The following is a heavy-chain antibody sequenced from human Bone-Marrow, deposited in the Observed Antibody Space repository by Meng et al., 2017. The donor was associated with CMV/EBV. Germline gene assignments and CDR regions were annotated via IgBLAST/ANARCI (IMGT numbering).Heavy chain of an antibody. J-gene: IGHJ4*02. CDR2: INHSGST. CDR1: GGSFSGYY. Sequence: GSLRLSCAVYGGSFSGYYWSWIRQPPGKGLEWIGEINHSGSTNYNPPLKSRVTISVDTSKNQFSLKLSSVTAADTAVYYCARLYYDFWSGYGCFDYWGQGTLVTVSS. D-gene: IGHD3-3*01. CDR3: ARLYYDFWSGYGCFDY. V-gene: IGHV4-34*01.